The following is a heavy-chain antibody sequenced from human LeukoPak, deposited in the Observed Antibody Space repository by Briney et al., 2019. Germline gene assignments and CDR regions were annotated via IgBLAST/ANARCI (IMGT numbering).Heavy chain of an antibody. V-gene: IGHV5-51*01. CDR1: GYSFTSYC. CDR2: IYPGDSGP. CDR3: GMSGDRVPLQDDVFDV. J-gene: IGHJ4*02. Sequence: GESLKISCKVSGYSFTSYCIGWVRRMPGNGLEWMGIIYPGDSGPTYSPSFQGQVTISVDKSINTAYLQWSSLQASDTAMYYCGMSGDRVPLQDDVFDVWGQGTLVTVSS. D-gene: IGHD3/OR15-3a*01.